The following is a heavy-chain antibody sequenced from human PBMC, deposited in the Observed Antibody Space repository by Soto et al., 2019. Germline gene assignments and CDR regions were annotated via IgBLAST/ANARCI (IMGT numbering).Heavy chain of an antibody. V-gene: IGHV3-73*01. CDR1: GFTFSGSA. CDR3: ISQVGATKLQAYYYGMDV. CDR2: IRSKANSYAT. J-gene: IGHJ6*02. Sequence: GGSLRLSCAASGFTFSGSAMHWVRQASGKGLEWVGRIRSKANSYATAYAASVKGRFTISRDDSKNTAYLQMNSLKTEDTAVYYCISQVGATKLQAYYYGMDVSGHGTTLTVSS. D-gene: IGHD1-26*01.